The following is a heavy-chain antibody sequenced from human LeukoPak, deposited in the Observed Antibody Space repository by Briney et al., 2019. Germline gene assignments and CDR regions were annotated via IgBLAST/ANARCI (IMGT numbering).Heavy chain of an antibody. D-gene: IGHD6-13*01. J-gene: IGHJ1*01. Sequence: PSQTLSLTCTVSGGSISSGSYYWSWIRQPPGKGLEWIGYIYYSGSTNYNPSLKSRVTISVDTSKNQFSLKLSSVTAADTAVYYCARVGIAAAGPQEWGQGTLVTVSS. CDR2: IYYSGST. V-gene: IGHV4-61*01. CDR3: ARVGIAAAGPQE. CDR1: GGSISSGSYY.